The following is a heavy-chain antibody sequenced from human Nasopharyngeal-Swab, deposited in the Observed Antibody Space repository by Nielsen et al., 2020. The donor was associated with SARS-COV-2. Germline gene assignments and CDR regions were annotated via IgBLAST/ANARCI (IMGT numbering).Heavy chain of an antibody. V-gene: IGHV3-21*01. Sequence: GESLKISCAASGFTFSSYSMNWVRQAPGKGLEWVSSISSSSSYIYYADSVKGRFTISRDNAKNSLYLQMNSLRAEDTAVYYCTRPWAAASGHTALFLGFDPWGQGTLVTVSS. CDR1: GFTFSSYS. J-gene: IGHJ5*02. D-gene: IGHD2-2*01. CDR2: ISSSSSYI. CDR3: TRPWAAASGHTALFLGFDP.